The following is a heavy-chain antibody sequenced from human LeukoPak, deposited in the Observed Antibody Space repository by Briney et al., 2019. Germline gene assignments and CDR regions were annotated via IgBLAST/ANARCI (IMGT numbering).Heavy chain of an antibody. J-gene: IGHJ4*02. Sequence: PGGSLRLSCAASGFTFSNSWMNWVRQPPGKGLEWIGEVNLQGSTNYNPSLMGRVAISVDTSENHVSLQLTSVTAADTAVYYCAREGGPYRPLDYSGQGTLVTVS. D-gene: IGHD3-16*01. V-gene: IGHV4-4*02. CDR2: VNLQGST. CDR3: AREGGPYRPLDY. CDR1: GFTFSNSW.